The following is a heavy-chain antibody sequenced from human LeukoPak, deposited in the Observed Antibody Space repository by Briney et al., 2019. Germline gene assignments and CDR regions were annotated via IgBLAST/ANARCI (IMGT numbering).Heavy chain of an antibody. CDR3: VRELGPFTGFDY. V-gene: IGHV3-66*01. CDR1: GFTVSNNY. D-gene: IGHD3-16*01. J-gene: IGHJ4*02. Sequence: GGSLRLSCVVSGFTVSNNYMSWVRQAPRKGLEWVSLIYSGGSTYYADSVMGRFTISRDNSRNTLDLQMNSLRVDDTAVYYCVRELGPFTGFDYWGQGTLVTVSS. CDR2: IYSGGST.